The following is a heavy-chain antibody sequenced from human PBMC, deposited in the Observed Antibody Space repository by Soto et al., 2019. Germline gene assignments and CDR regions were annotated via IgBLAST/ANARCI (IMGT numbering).Heavy chain of an antibody. CDR2: IIPIFGTA. CDR3: ASHYYDSSGYYPNWFDP. Sequence: GASVKVSCKASGGTFSSYDNSWVRQAPGQGLGWMGGIIPIFGTANYAQKFQGRVTITADKSTSTAYMELSSLRSEDTAVYYCASHYYDSSGYYPNWFDPWGQGTLVTVSS. D-gene: IGHD3-22*01. V-gene: IGHV1-69*06. J-gene: IGHJ5*02. CDR1: GGTFSSYD.